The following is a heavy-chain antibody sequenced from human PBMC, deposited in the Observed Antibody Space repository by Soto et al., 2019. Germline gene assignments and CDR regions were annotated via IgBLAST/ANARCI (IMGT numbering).Heavy chain of an antibody. D-gene: IGHD2-2*01. CDR2: ISYDGSNK. CDR3: AKGVVPAAISYYFDY. CDR1: GFTFSSYG. V-gene: IGHV3-30*18. Sequence: PGGSXRLSCAASGFTFSSYGMHWVRQAPGKGLEWVAVISYDGSNKYYADSVKGRFTISRDNSKNTLYLQMNSLRAEDTAVYYCAKGVVPAAISYYFDYWGQGTLVTVSS. J-gene: IGHJ4*02.